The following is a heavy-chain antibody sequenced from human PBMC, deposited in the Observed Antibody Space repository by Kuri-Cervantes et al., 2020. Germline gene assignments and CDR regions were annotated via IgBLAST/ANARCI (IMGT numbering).Heavy chain of an antibody. CDR3: ARSSTVTTPYYYYGMDV. CDR2: IIPILGIA. J-gene: IGHJ6*02. V-gene: IGHV1-69*02. CDR1: GGTFSSYT. D-gene: IGHD4-17*01. Sequence: SVKVSCKASGGTFSSYTISWVRQAPGQGLEWMGRIIPILGIANYAQKFQGRVTITADKSTSTAYMELSSLRSDDTAVYYCARSSTVTTPYYYYGMDVWGQGTTVTVSS.